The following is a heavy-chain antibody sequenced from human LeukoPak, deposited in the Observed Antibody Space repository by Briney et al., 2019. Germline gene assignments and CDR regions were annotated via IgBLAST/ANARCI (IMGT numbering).Heavy chain of an antibody. CDR1: GVSIISYY. V-gene: IGHV4-59*08. J-gene: IGHJ3*02. D-gene: IGHD1-26*01. Sequence: SETLSLTCSVSGVSIISYYWTWIRQPPGKGLEWIGYIFYSGTTDYNPSLKSRVTISVDTSKNQFSLKLSSVTAADTAVYYCARHQWVPAFDIWGQGTMVTVSS. CDR3: ARHQWVPAFDI. CDR2: IFYSGTT.